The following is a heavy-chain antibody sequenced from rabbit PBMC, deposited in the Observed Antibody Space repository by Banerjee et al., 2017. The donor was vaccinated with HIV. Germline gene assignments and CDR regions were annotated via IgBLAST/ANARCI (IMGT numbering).Heavy chain of an antibody. V-gene: IGHV1S45*01. CDR1: GFSFSSSYW. D-gene: IGHD4-2*01. J-gene: IGHJ4*01. CDR2: IYTGDGNT. CDR3: ARWDNDGLGNYYYKL. Sequence: QEQLEESGGDLVKPEGSLTLTCTASGFSFSSSYWICWVRQAPGKGLEWIGCIYTGDGNTYYASWAKGRFTISKTSSTTVTLQMTTLTAADTATYFCARWDNDGLGNYYYKLWGPGTLVTVS.